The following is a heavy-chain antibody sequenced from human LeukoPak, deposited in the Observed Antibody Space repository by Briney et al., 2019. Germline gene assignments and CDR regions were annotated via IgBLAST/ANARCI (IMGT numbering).Heavy chain of an antibody. V-gene: IGHV1-69*13. CDR1: GGTFSSYA. Sequence: SVKVSCTASGGTFSSYAISWVRPAPGQGLEWMGGIIPIFGTANYAQKFQGRVTITADESTSTAYMELSSLRSEDTAVYYCARPRLAMLYLYYFDYWGQGTLVTVSS. D-gene: IGHD2-8*01. J-gene: IGHJ4*02. CDR2: IIPIFGTA. CDR3: ARPRLAMLYLYYFDY.